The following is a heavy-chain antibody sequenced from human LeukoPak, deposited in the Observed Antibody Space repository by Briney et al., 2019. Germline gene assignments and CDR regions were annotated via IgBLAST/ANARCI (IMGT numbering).Heavy chain of an antibody. CDR3: ARDTHNWNVF. D-gene: IGHD1-20*01. CDR2: IYSGGRT. V-gene: IGHV3-66*02. Sequence: GGSLRLSCAALAFIFDVSDISWVRQAPGKGLEWVSGIYSGGRTYYADSVKGRFTISRDNSKNTLYLQMNSLRAEDTAVYYCARDTHNWNVFWGQGTLVTVSS. CDR1: AFIFDVSD. J-gene: IGHJ4*02.